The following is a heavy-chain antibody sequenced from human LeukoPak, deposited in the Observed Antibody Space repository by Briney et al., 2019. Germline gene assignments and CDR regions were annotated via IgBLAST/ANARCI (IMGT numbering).Heavy chain of an antibody. J-gene: IGHJ5*02. V-gene: IGHV4-39*01. D-gene: IGHD1-26*01. CDR1: RGSVSSSSYY. CDR3: ARHEYSGSYYGLSWFDP. CDR2: IYYNEYI. Sequence: SETLSLTCTVSRGSVSSSSYYWGWIRQPPGKGLEWIGSIYYNEYIYYNPSLKSRVTISVDTSKNQFSLKLSSVTAADTAVYYCARHEYSGSYYGLSWFDPWGPGTLVTVSS.